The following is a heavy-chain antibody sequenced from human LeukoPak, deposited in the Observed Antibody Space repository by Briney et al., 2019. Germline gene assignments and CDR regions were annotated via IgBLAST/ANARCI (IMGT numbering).Heavy chain of an antibody. CDR2: ISYDGSNK. Sequence: GGSLRLSCAASGFTFSSYGMHWVRQAPGKGLEWVAVISYDGSNKYYADSVKGRFTISRDNSKNTLYLQMNSLRAEDTVVYYCAKGGGIAAAPPSDYWGQGTLVTVTS. J-gene: IGHJ4*02. CDR3: AKGGGIAAAPPSDY. CDR1: GFTFSSYG. D-gene: IGHD6-13*01. V-gene: IGHV3-30*18.